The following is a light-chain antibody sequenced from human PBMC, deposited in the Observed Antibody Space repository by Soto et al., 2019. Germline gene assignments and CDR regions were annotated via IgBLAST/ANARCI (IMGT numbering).Light chain of an antibody. J-gene: IGKJ4*01. CDR3: QKYDSAPLT. Sequence: DIPMTQSPPSLSASVGDRVTITYRASQGIGKSLAWYQQRPGKGPQLLIYDASTLQSGVPSRFSGSASGAAFTLHISSLRPEDVATYYCQKYDSAPLTFGGGTKVDVK. CDR2: DAS. CDR1: QGIGKS. V-gene: IGKV1-27*01.